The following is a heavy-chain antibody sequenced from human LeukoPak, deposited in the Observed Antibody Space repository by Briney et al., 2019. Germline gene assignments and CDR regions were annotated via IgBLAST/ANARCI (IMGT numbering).Heavy chain of an antibody. D-gene: IGHD3-22*01. V-gene: IGHV5-51*01. CDR3: ARTDYYDSSGYYYWSDAFDI. Sequence: GESPKISCKGSGYSFTSYWIGWVRQMPGKGLEWMGIIYPGGSDTRYSPSFQGQVTISADKSISTAYLQWSSLKASDTAMYYCARTDYYDSSGYYYWSDAFDIWGQGTMVTVSS. J-gene: IGHJ3*02. CDR1: GYSFTSYW. CDR2: IYPGGSDT.